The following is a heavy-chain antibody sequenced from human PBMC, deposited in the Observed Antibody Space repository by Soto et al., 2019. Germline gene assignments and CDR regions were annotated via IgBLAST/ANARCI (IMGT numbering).Heavy chain of an antibody. CDR3: AKEPVGPDWYFDL. CDR2: ITYDGSNI. J-gene: IGHJ2*01. V-gene: IGHV3-30*12. CDR1: AVRFHNYG. Sequence: PGGSMRLSCAASAVRFHNYGMHWVRQNPGKGLEWVAVITYDGSNIHYADSVKGRFTVSRDNSKNTLYLQMNSLRAEDTAVYNCAKEPVGPDWYFDLWGRGTLVTVSS.